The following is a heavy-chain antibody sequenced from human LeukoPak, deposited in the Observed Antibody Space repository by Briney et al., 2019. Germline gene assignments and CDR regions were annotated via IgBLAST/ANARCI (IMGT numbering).Heavy chain of an antibody. V-gene: IGHV4-59*01. Sequence: SETLSLTCTVSGGSISSYYWSWIRQPPGKGQEWIGYIYYSGSTNYNPSLKSRVTISVDTSKNQFSLKLSSVTAADTAVYYCARVRRGPRGNAFDIWGQGTMVTVSS. CDR1: GGSISSYY. CDR2: IYYSGST. CDR3: ARVRRGPRGNAFDI. D-gene: IGHD1-14*01. J-gene: IGHJ3*02.